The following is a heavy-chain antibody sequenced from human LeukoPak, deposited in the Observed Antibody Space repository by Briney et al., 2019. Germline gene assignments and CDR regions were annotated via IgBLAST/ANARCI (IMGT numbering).Heavy chain of an antibody. Sequence: SVKVSCKASGGTFSSYAISWVRQAPGQGLEWMGGIIPIFGTANYAQKFQGRVTITADKSTSTAYMELSSLRSEDTAVYYCATYYYDSSGYLVLGSWFDPWGQGTLVTVSS. CDR1: GGTFSSYA. CDR2: IIPIFGTA. J-gene: IGHJ5*02. V-gene: IGHV1-69*06. CDR3: ATYYYDSSGYLVLGSWFDP. D-gene: IGHD3-22*01.